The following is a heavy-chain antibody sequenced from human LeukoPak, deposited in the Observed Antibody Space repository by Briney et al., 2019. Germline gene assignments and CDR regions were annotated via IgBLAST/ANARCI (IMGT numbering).Heavy chain of an antibody. J-gene: IGHJ4*02. V-gene: IGHV1-8*01. CDR1: GYTFTSYD. CDR2: MNPNSGNT. D-gene: IGHD7-27*01. Sequence: ASVKVSCEASGYTFTSYDINWVRQATGQGLEWMGWMNPNSGNTGYAQTFQGRVTMTRNTSISTPYMEMSRLRSEDTAVYYCAGGPPNGAERWGQGTLVTVSS. CDR3: AGGPPNGAER.